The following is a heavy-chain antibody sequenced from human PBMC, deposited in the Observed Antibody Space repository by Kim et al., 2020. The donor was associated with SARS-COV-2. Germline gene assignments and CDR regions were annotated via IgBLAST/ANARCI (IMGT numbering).Heavy chain of an antibody. CDR2: ITSTSTI. V-gene: IGHV3-48*02. CDR3: ARGQSRAFDI. CDR1: GFTFSTSS. J-gene: IGHJ3*02. Sequence: GGSLRLSCAASGFTFSTSSMHWVRQAPGKGLEWVSYITSTSTIYYADSVKGRFTISRANAKNSLYLQMNSLRDEDTAIYYCARGQSRAFDIWGQGTMVTV.